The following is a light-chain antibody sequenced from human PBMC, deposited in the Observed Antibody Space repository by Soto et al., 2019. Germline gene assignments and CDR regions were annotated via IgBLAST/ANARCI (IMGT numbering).Light chain of an antibody. J-gene: IGKJ5*01. V-gene: IGKV3-11*02. CDR1: QSVSSY. Sequence: EIVLTQSPCTLSLSPGERATLSCRASQSVSSYLALYQQKPAQAPRLLIYAASRRAPGIPARFSGSGSGRDFTLTISSLEPEDFSVYYCQQRYNWPITFGQGTRLENK. CDR3: QQRYNWPIT. CDR2: AAS.